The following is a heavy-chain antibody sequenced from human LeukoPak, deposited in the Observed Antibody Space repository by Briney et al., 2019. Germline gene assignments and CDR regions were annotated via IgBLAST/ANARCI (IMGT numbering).Heavy chain of an antibody. V-gene: IGHV3-53*01. CDR3: ARDIPFDY. CDR2: IYSGGST. J-gene: IGHJ4*02. CDR1: GFTVSSNY. D-gene: IGHD2-21*01. Sequence: LTGGSLRLSCAASGFTVSSNYMSWVRQAPGKGLEWVSVIYSGGSTYYADSVKGRFTISRDNSKNTLYLQMNSLSAEDTAVYYCARDIPFDYWGQGTLVTVSS.